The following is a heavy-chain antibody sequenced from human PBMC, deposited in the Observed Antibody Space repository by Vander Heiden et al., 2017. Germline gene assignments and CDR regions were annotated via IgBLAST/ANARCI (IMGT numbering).Heavy chain of an antibody. CDR1: GGTFSSYA. Sequence: VQLVQSGAEVKKPGSSVKVSCKASGGTFSSYAISWVRQAPGQGLEWMGGIIPIFGTANYAQKFQGRVTITADESTSTAYMELSSLRSEDTAVYYCATATIFGVVIQYRYYYYGMDVWGQGTTVTVSS. D-gene: IGHD3-3*01. J-gene: IGHJ6*02. CDR2: IIPIFGTA. CDR3: ATATIFGVVIQYRYYYYGMDV. V-gene: IGHV1-69*01.